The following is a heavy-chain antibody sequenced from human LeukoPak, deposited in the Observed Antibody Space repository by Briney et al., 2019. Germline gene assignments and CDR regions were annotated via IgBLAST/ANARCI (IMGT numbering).Heavy chain of an antibody. V-gene: IGHV1-24*01. CDR3: ATQAYCGGDCYAPYCFDY. J-gene: IGHJ4*02. CDR1: GYTLTELS. Sequence: ASVKVSCKVSGYTLTELSMHWVRQAPGKGLEWMGGFDPEDGETIYAQKFQGRVTMTEDTSTDTAYMELSSLRSEDTAVYYCATQAYCGGDCYAPYCFDYWGQGTLVTVSS. CDR2: FDPEDGET. D-gene: IGHD2-21*02.